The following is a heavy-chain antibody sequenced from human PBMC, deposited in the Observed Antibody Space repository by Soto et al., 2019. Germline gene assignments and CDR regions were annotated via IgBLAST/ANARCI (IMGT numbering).Heavy chain of an antibody. CDR2: ISSSSSYK. V-gene: IGHV3-21*01. D-gene: IGHD3-22*01. CDR1: GFNLSSYS. CDR3: AKVYYYDSSGSHFDY. Sequence: GGSLRLSCAASGFNLSSYSMNWVRQVPGKGLEWVSSISSSSSYKYYADSVKGRFTISRDNSKNTLYLQMNSLRAEDTAVYYCAKVYYYDSSGSHFDYWGQGTLVTVSS. J-gene: IGHJ4*02.